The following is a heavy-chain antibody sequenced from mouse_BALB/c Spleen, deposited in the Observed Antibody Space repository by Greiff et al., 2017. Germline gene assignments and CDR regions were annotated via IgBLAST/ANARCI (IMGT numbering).Heavy chain of an antibody. CDR3: ARCDGGFAY. D-gene: IGHD1-2*01. CDR1: GFAFSSYD. CDR2: ISSGGGST. V-gene: IGHV5-12-1*01. J-gene: IGHJ3*01. Sequence: EVKLMESGGGLVKPGGSLKLSCAASGFAFSSYDMSWVRQTPEKRLEWVAYISSGGGSTYYPDTVKGRFTISRDNAKNTLYLQMSSLKSEDTAMYYYARCDGGFAYWGQGTLVTVSA.